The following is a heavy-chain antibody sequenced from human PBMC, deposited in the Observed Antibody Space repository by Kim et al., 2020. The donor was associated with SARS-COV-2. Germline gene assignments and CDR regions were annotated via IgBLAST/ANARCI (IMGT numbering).Heavy chain of an antibody. CDR3: AKGRIAVAGTGY. J-gene: IGHJ4*02. CDR1: GFTFSSYA. Sequence: GGSLRLSCAASGFTFSSYAMRWVRQASGKGLEWVSAISGSGGSTYYADSVTGRFTISRDNYKNTQNLQMNSHRVEATAAYHCAKGRIAVAGTGYWGEG. CDR2: ISGSGGST. D-gene: IGHD6-19*01. V-gene: IGHV3-23*01.